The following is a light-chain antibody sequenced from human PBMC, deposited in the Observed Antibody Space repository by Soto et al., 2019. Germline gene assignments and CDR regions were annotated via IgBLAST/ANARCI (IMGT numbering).Light chain of an antibody. Sequence: DIQMTQSPSSLSASVGDRDTVACRASQGISIYLAWYQQKPGKVPQLLIYDASTLQSGVPSRFSGSGSGTDLTLTISGLQAEDVATYYCQKYNGAPLTFGGGTKVEIK. J-gene: IGKJ4*01. CDR1: QGISIY. V-gene: IGKV1-27*01. CDR2: DAS. CDR3: QKYNGAPLT.